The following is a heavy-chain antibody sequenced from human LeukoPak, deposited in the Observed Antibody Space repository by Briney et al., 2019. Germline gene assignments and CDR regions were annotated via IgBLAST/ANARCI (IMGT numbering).Heavy chain of an antibody. CDR2: ISGSGGST. V-gene: IGHV3-23*01. J-gene: IGHJ4*02. Sequence: GGSLRLSCAASGFTFSSYAMSWVRQAPGKGLEWVSAISGSGGSTYYADSVKGRFPISRDNSKNTLYLQMISLRAEDTAVYYCAKGLAQLWFYWGQGTLVTVSS. CDR1: GFTFSSYA. D-gene: IGHD5-18*01. CDR3: AKGLAQLWFY.